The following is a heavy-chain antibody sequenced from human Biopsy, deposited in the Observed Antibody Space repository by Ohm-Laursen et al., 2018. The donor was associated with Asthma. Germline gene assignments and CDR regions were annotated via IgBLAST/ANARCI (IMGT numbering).Heavy chain of an antibody. J-gene: IGHJ4*02. V-gene: IGHV3-21*01. D-gene: IGHD3-10*01. CDR1: GFDLRDYT. CDR2: ISSLSLYI. Sequence: SLRLSCTASGFDLRDYTMNWVRQAPGKGLEWVASISSLSLYIYHATSLRGRFTISRDNAKRSLYLQMDSLRGDDTAVYYCSRDFTIGSGSPFHFWGRGTLVTVSS. CDR3: SRDFTIGSGSPFHF.